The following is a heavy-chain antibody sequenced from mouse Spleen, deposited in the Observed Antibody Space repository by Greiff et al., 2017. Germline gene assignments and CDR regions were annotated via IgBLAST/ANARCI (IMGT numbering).Heavy chain of an antibody. CDR3: ARHDDYGLKY. CDR1: GFTFSSYG. CDR2: ISSGGSYT. D-gene: IGHD2-4*01. V-gene: IGHV5-6*01. Sequence: EVQLVESGGDLVKPGGSLKLSCAASGFTFSSYGMSWVRQTPDKRLEWVATISSGGSYTYYPDSVKGRFTISRDNAKNTLYLQMSSLKSEDTAMYYCARHDDYGLKYWGQGTLVTVSA. J-gene: IGHJ3*01.